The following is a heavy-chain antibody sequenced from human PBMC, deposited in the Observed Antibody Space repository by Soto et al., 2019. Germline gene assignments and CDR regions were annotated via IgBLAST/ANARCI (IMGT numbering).Heavy chain of an antibody. Sequence: QVQLEQSGAEVKNPGASVKVSCKASGYTFSSYGISWVRQAPGQGLEWMGWIGAYNGDTNYAQNLQGRVTMTTDTSTSTAYMELTSRRSDDTAMYYCARDRGYSPDSFDIWGQGTMVTVNS. CDR3: ARDRGYSPDSFDI. J-gene: IGHJ3*02. V-gene: IGHV1-18*01. CDR1: GYTFSSYG. CDR2: IGAYNGDT. D-gene: IGHD5-18*01.